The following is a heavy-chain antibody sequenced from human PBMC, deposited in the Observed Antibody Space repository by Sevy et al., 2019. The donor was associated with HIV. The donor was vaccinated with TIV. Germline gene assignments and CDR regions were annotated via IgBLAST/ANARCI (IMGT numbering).Heavy chain of an antibody. CDR3: ARAESIAARRFFDY. V-gene: IGHV4-59*01. J-gene: IGHJ4*02. CDR1: GGSISSYY. CDR2: IYYSGST. Sequence: SETLSLTCTVSGGSISSYYWSWIRQPPGKGLEWIGYIYYSGSTNYNPSLKSRVTISVDTSKNQSALKLSSVTAADTAVYYCARAESIAARRFFDYWGQGTLVTVSS. D-gene: IGHD6-6*01.